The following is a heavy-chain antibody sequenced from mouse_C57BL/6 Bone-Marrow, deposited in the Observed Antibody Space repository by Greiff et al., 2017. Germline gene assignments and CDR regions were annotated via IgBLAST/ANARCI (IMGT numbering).Heavy chain of an antibody. J-gene: IGHJ3*01. CDR3: TFLYYYGRDAWFAY. CDR2: IYPENGAT. D-gene: IGHD1-1*01. CDR1: GFNIKDDY. V-gene: IGHV14-4*01. Sequence: EVQLQQSGAELVRPGASVKLSCTASGFNIKDDYMHWVKQRPEQGLEWIGWIYPENGATEYASKFQGKATITAATSSNPAYLQLSSLTSEVTAVYYCTFLYYYGRDAWFAYWGQGTLVTVSA.